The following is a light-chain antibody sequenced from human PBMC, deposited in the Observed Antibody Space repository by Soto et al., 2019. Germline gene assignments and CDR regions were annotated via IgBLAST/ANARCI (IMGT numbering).Light chain of an antibody. Sequence: DIQMTQSLSTLSASVGDRVTITCRASQSISSWLAWYQQKPGKAPKLLIYKASSLESGVPSRFSGSGSVTEFTLTISSLQPDDFATYYCQQYNSYRWTFGQGTKVEIK. CDR1: QSISSW. V-gene: IGKV1-5*03. CDR3: QQYNSYRWT. J-gene: IGKJ1*01. CDR2: KAS.